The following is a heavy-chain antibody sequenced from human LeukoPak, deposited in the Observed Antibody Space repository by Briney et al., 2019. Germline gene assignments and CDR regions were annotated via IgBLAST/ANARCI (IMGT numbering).Heavy chain of an antibody. V-gene: IGHV1-2*02. J-gene: IGHJ6*03. D-gene: IGHD2-15*01. CDR3: AGMVAAISGATYYYYYMDV. Sequence: GASVKVSCKASGYTFTGYYMHWVRQAPGQGLEWMGWINPNSGGTNYAQKFQGRVTMTRDTSISTAYMELSRLRSDDTAVYYCAGMVAAISGATYYYYYMDVWGKGTTVTVSS. CDR2: INPNSGGT. CDR1: GYTFTGYY.